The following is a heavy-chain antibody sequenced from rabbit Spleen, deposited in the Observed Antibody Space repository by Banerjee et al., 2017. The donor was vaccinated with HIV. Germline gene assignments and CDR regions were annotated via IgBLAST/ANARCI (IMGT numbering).Heavy chain of an antibody. J-gene: IGHJ6*01. D-gene: IGHD4-1*01. CDR1: GFSFSDRDV. CDR3: ARDLAGVIGWKFSL. V-gene: IGHV1S45*01. Sequence: QEQLEESGGGLVKPEGSLTLTCKASGFSFSDRDVMCWVRQAPGKGLEWIACINTATGKPVYASWAKGRFTISRTSSTPVALQMTSLTAADTATYFCARDLAGVIGWKFSLGGPGTLVTVS. CDR2: INTATGKP.